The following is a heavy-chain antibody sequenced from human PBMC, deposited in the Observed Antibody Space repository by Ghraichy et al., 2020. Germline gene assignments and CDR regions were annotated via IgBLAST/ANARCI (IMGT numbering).Heavy chain of an antibody. CDR3: AKDISASTFYPAFDL. J-gene: IGHJ2*01. V-gene: IGHV3-43*02. Sequence: GESLNISCAASGFTFDDYAMHWVRQAPGKGLEWVSLISGDGGSTYYADSVKGRFTISRDNSKNSLYLQMNSLRTEDTALYYCAKDISASTFYPAFDLWGRGTLVTVSS. D-gene: IGHD2/OR15-2a*01. CDR2: ISGDGGST. CDR1: GFTFDDYA.